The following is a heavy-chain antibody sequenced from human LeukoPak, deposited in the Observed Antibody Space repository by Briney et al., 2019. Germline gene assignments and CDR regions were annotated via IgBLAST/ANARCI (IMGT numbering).Heavy chain of an antibody. CDR3: ARGGIAAAGPDY. V-gene: IGHV3-53*01. CDR2: IYSGGST. J-gene: IGHJ4*02. D-gene: IGHD6-13*01. Sequence: GGSLRLSCAASGCTVSNNYLSWVRQAPGKGLEWVSVIYSGGSTYYADSVKGRFTISRDNSKNTLYLQMNSLRAEDTAVYYCARGGIAAAGPDYWGQGTLVTVSS. CDR1: GCTVSNNY.